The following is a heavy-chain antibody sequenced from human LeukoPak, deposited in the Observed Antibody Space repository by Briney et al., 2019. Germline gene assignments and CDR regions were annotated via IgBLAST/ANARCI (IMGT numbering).Heavy chain of an antibody. V-gene: IGHV4-34*01. CDR2: INQSGST. CDR3: GRRLFIDGWYKT. J-gene: IGHJ5*02. Sequence: SETLSLTCAVYGGPFSGYYWSWIRQPPGKGLEWIGEINQSGSTNYNPSLKSRVIISGDTSKNEVSLKLTSVTAADTAVYFCGRRLFIDGWYKTWGQGTLVTVST. CDR1: GGPFSGYY. D-gene: IGHD6-19*01.